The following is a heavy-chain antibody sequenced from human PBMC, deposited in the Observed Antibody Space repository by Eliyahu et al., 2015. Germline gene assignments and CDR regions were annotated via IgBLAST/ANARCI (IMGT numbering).Heavy chain of an antibody. CDR3: ARHYDSSGYYAIDY. D-gene: IGHD3-22*01. V-gene: IGHV4-39*01. CDR2: IYYSGRT. J-gene: IGHJ4*02. CDR1: GXSIXSSNXY. Sequence: QLQLLESGPGLVKPSEXLSLTXXXSGXSIXSSNXYWGWXRQPPGKGLEWIGSIYYSGRTYYNPSLKSRVTISVDTSKNQFSLKLTSVTAADTAVYYCARHYDSSGYYAIDYWGQGTLVTVSS.